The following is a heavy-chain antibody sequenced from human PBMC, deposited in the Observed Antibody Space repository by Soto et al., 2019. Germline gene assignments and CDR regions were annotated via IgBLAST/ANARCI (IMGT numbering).Heavy chain of an antibody. J-gene: IGHJ6*02. D-gene: IGHD3-9*01. CDR2: ISYDGSNK. CDR1: GFTFSSYA. CDR3: ARDVYYDILTGYYMNYYYGMDV. V-gene: IGHV3-30-3*01. Sequence: GGSLRLSCAASGFTFSSYAMHWVRQAPGKGLEWVAVISYDGSNKYYADSVKGRFTISRDNSKNTLYLQMNSLRAEDTAVYYCARDVYYDILTGYYMNYYYGMDVWGQGTTVTVSS.